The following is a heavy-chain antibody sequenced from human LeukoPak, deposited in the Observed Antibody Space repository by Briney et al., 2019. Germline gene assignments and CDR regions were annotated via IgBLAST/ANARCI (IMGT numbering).Heavy chain of an antibody. CDR1: GDTVSSNSAT. V-gene: IGHV6-1*01. D-gene: IGHD3-16*01. J-gene: IGHJ3*02. Sequence: QTLSLTCAISGDTVSSNSATWNWIRQSSSRGLEWLGRTYYTSKWYSDYAVSVKSRITINPDTSKNQFSLQLNSVTPEDTAVYYCARIGHPWGIEDAFDIWGQGTMVTVSS. CDR2: TYYTSKWYS. CDR3: ARIGHPWGIEDAFDI.